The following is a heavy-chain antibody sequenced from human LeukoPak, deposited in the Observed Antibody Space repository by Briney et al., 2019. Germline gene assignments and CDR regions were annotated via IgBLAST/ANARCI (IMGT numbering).Heavy chain of an antibody. V-gene: IGHV3-33*01. D-gene: IGHD4-17*01. CDR1: GFTFSSYG. J-gene: IGHJ6*03. Sequence: PGGSLRLSCAASGFTFSSYGMHWVRQAPGKGLEWVAVIWYDGCNKYYADSVKGRFTISRDNSKNTLYLQMNSLRAEDTAVYYCATSIYGDYYYYMDVWGKGTTVTVSS. CDR3: ATSIYGDYYYYMDV. CDR2: IWYDGCNK.